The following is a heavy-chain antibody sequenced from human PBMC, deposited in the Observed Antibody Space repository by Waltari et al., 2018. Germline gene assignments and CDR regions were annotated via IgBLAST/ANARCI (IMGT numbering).Heavy chain of an antibody. CDR2: ISGSGGHT. D-gene: IGHD5-12*01. V-gene: IGHV3-23*01. J-gene: IGHJ4*02. CDR1: GFTFSSDA. CDR3: AKARGVVTNSDGYYFDY. Sequence: EVQLLDSGGGLVQHGGSLRLSCAASGFTFSSDAMSWVRQAPGKGLEWVSAISGSGGHTYSADSGQGPCTSYRGNAKHTLYLQMNSLRAEDKDVYYCAKARGVVTNSDGYYFDYWGQGTLVTVSS.